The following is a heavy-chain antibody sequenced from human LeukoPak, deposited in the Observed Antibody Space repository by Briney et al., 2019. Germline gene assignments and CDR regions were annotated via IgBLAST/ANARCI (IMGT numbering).Heavy chain of an antibody. CDR3: ARGGDFGVVTDY. V-gene: IGHV3-21*01. CDR1: GFTFGTYP. J-gene: IGHJ4*02. D-gene: IGHD3-3*01. CDR2: ISGSGSFK. Sequence: GGSLRLSCAASGFTFGTYPMSWFRQTPGKGLEWVSLISGSGSFKLYTDSVKGRFTISRDNAKNSLYLQMNSLRTEDTAVYYCARGGDFGVVTDYWGQGSLVSVSS.